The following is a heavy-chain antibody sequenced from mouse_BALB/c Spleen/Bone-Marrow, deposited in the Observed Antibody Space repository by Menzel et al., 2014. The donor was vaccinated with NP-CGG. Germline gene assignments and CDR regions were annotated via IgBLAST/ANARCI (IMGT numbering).Heavy chain of an antibody. CDR1: GYSFTRYY. CDR3: TRSNHGYRYFDV. V-gene: IGHV1S81*02. D-gene: IGHD6-1*01. CDR2: INPSNGGT. Sequence: QVQLQQSGAELVKPGASVKLSCKASGYSFTRYYMYWVKQRPGQGLEWIGEINPSNGGTNFNEKFKSKSTLTVDKSSSTAYMQFSSLTSEDSAVYYCTRSNHGYRYFDVWGAGTTVTGSS. J-gene: IGHJ1*01.